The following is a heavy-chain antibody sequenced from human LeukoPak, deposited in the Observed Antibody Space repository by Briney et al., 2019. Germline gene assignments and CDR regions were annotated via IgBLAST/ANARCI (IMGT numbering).Heavy chain of an antibody. CDR3: ARQTNYIAARRTYYYYMDV. CDR1: GGSFSDYY. J-gene: IGHJ6*03. Sequence: SETLSLTCAVYGGSFSDYYWSWIRQPPGKGLEWIGEINHSGSTNYNPSLKSRVTISVDTSKNQFSLKLSSVTAADTAVYYCARQTNYIAARRTYYYYMDVWGKGTTVTVSS. CDR2: INHSGST. V-gene: IGHV4-34*01. D-gene: IGHD6-6*01.